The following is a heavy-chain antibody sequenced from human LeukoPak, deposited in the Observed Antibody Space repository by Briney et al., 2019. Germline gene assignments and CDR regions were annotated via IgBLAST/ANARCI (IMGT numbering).Heavy chain of an antibody. CDR3: ARGLGYCSGGSCYIDY. CDR2: ISSSSSYI. D-gene: IGHD2-15*01. Sequence: AGGSLRLSCAASGFTFSSYSMNWVRQAPGKGLEWVSSISSSSSYIYYADSVKGRFTISRDNAKNSLYLQMNSLRAEDTAVYYCARGLGYCSGGSCYIDYWGQGTLGTVSS. J-gene: IGHJ4*02. V-gene: IGHV3-21*01. CDR1: GFTFSSYS.